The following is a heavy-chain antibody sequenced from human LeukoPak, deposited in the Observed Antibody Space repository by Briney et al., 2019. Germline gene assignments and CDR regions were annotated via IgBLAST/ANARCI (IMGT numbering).Heavy chain of an antibody. CDR1: GFTFSSYW. CDR2: ISGSGGFT. V-gene: IGHV3-23*01. Sequence: GGSLRLSCAASGFTFSSYWMSWVRQAPGKGLEWVSAISGSGGFTYYADSVKGRFTISRDNSKNTLYLQMNSLRAEGTAVYYCAKDRFGCSSTSCYSLDYWGQGTLVTVSS. CDR3: AKDRFGCSSTSCYSLDY. D-gene: IGHD2-2*01. J-gene: IGHJ4*02.